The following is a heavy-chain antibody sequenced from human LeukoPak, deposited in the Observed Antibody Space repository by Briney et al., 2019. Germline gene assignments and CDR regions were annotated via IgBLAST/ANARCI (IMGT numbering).Heavy chain of an antibody. Sequence: PGGSLRLSCAASGFTFDDYGMSWVRQAPGKGLEWVSSISSSSSYIYYADSVKGRFTISRDNAKNSLYLQMNSLRAEDTAVYYCARDSYSSTCGYWGQGTLVTVSS. V-gene: IGHV3-21*01. J-gene: IGHJ4*02. CDR2: ISSSSSYI. D-gene: IGHD6-13*01. CDR1: GFTFDDYG. CDR3: ARDSYSSTCGY.